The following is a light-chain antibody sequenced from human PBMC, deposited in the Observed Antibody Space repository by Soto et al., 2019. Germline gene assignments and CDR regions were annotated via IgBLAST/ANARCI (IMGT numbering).Light chain of an antibody. V-gene: IGKV3-11*01. Sequence: EIVLTQSPATLSLSPEERATLSCRASQSVSSYLAWYQQKPGQAPRLLIHDASIRATGIPARFSGSGSGTDFTLTISSLEPEDFAVYYCQQRTNWWTFGQGTKVEIK. CDR2: DAS. J-gene: IGKJ1*01. CDR3: QQRTNWWT. CDR1: QSVSSY.